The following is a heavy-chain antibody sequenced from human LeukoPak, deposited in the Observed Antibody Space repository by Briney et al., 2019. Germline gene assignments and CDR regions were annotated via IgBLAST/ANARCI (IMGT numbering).Heavy chain of an antibody. J-gene: IGHJ4*02. CDR2: ITRSSTTI. Sequence: PGGSLRLSCAASGFTFSSYWMNWVRQAPGKGLEWVSYITRSSTTIYYADSVKGRFTISRDNAKNSLYLQMNSLRAEDTAVYYCASWILPIQASFDYWGQGTLVTVSS. CDR3: ASWILPIQASFDY. CDR1: GFTFSSYW. V-gene: IGHV3-48*01. D-gene: IGHD5-18*01.